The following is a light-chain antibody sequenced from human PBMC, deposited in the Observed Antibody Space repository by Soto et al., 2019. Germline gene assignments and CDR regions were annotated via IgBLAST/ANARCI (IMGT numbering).Light chain of an antibody. J-gene: IGLJ3*02. Sequence: QSVLTQPASVSGSXXXSXTXSCTGTSSDVGGYNYVSWYQQHPGKAPKLMIYEVSNRPSGVSNRFSGSKSGNTASLTISGLQAEDEADYYCSSYTSSSTPWVFGGGTKLTVL. CDR3: SSYTSSSTPWV. CDR1: SSDVGGYNY. CDR2: EVS. V-gene: IGLV2-14*01.